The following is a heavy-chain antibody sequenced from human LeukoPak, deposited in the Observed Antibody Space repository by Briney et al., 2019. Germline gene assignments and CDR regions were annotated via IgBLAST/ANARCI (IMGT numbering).Heavy chain of an antibody. CDR2: IYPGDSDT. CDR3: ARSTVPLGYYYYGMDV. Sequence: GESLKIPCKGSGYSFTSYWIGWVRQMPGKGLEWMGIIYPGDSDTRYSPSFQGQVTISADKSISTAYLQWSSLKASDTAMYYCARSTVPLGYYYYGMDVWGQGTTVTVSS. D-gene: IGHD3-16*01. V-gene: IGHV5-51*01. CDR1: GYSFTSYW. J-gene: IGHJ6*02.